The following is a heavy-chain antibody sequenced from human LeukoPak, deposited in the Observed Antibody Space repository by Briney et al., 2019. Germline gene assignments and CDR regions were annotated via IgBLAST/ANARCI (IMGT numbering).Heavy chain of an antibody. CDR3: ARDLEESGFDY. Sequence: GGSLRLSCAASGFTFSSYSMNWVRQAPGKGLEWVSYISSSSSTIYYADSVKGRFTISRDNAKNSLYLQMSSLRADDTAVYYCARDLEESGFDYWGQGTLVTVSS. J-gene: IGHJ4*02. D-gene: IGHD1-14*01. CDR2: ISSSSSTI. CDR1: GFTFSSYS. V-gene: IGHV3-48*04.